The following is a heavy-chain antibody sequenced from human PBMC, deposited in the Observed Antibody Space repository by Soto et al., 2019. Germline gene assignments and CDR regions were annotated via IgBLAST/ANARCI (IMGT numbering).Heavy chain of an antibody. Sequence: GESLKISCRTSGYTFTSYWIAWVRQMPSKGLESIVIIFPSHSDTRYSLSFQGQVTISADRSTSTVFPQWASLKASDTAVYFSARIDKSGYFNWYDPWVHGTLVTVSS. D-gene: IGHD3-22*01. CDR3: ARIDKSGYFNWYDP. CDR2: IFPSHSDT. V-gene: IGHV5-51*01. CDR1: GYTFTSYW. J-gene: IGHJ5*02.